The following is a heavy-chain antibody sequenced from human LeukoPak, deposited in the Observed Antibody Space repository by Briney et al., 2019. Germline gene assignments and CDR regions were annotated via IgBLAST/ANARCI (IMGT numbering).Heavy chain of an antibody. J-gene: IGHJ3*02. D-gene: IGHD3-3*01. CDR3: ARDQSYYDFWSGYSLDAFDI. Sequence: SVKVSCKASGGTFSSYAISWVRQAPGQGLEWMGGIIPIFGTANYAQKLQGRVTMTTDTSTSTAYMELRSLRSDDTAVYYCARDQSYYDFWSGYSLDAFDIWGQGTMVTVSS. CDR2: IIPIFGTA. CDR1: GGTFSSYA. V-gene: IGHV1-69*05.